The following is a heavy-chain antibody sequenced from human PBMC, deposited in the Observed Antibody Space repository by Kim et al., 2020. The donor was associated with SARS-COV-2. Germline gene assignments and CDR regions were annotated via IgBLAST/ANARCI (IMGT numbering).Heavy chain of an antibody. Sequence: VKGRCTIYRDNAKNSLYLQMNSLRAEDTAVYYCARGNSAAAKLYYYYMDVWGKGTTVTVSS. CDR3: ARGNSAAAKLYYYYMDV. J-gene: IGHJ6*03. V-gene: IGHV3-7*04. D-gene: IGHD2-2*01.